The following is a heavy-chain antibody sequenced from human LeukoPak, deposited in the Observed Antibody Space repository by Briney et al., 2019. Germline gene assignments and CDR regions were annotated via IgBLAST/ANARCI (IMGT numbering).Heavy chain of an antibody. V-gene: IGHV3-33*01. CDR1: GFTFSSYG. CDR3: ARGGHCSTTSCSNYDGMDV. CDR2: TWYDGSNK. D-gene: IGHD2-2*01. J-gene: IGHJ6*02. Sequence: GGSLRLSCAASGFTFSSYGMHWVRQAPGKGLEWVAATWYDGSNKYYADSVKGRFTISRDNSKNTLFLQMNSLRAEDTAVYFCARGGHCSTTSCSNYDGMDVWGQGTTLTVSS.